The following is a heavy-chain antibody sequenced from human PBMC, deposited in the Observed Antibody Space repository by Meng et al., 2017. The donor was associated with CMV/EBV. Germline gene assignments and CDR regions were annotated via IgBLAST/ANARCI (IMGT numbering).Heavy chain of an antibody. J-gene: IGHJ4*02. D-gene: IGHD6-13*01. CDR3: AAGEKAAAGSNLDY. Sequence: SVKVSCKASGFTFTSSAVQWVRQARGQRLEWIGWIVVGSGNTNYAQKFQERVTITRDMSTSTAYMELSSLRSEDTAVYYCAAGEKAAAGSNLDYWGQGTLVTVS. CDR2: IVVGSGNT. CDR1: GFTFTSSA. V-gene: IGHV1-58*01.